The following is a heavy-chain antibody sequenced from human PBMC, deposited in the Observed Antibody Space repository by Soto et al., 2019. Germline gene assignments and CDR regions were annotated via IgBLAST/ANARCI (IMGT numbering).Heavy chain of an antibody. V-gene: IGHV3-11*01. Sequence: GGSLRLSCAASGFTFSDYYMSWIRQAPGKGLEWVSYISSRSSTIFYADSVKGRFTISRDNSKNTLYLQMNSLRAEDTAVYYCAKDGGYSYGYSPRYYYGMDVWGQGTTVTVSS. CDR3: AKDGGYSYGYSPRYYYGMDV. D-gene: IGHD5-18*01. J-gene: IGHJ6*02. CDR2: ISSRSSTI. CDR1: GFTFSDYY.